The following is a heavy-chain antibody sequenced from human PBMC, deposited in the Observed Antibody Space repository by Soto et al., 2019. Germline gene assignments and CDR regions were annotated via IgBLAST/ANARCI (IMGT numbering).Heavy chain of an antibody. CDR3: ARDAKVFGVITNPYDF. J-gene: IGHJ4*02. Sequence: QVQLVQSGAEVKKPGASVKVSCKTSGYRFTNYGMHWVRQAPGQGLEWMGWINAGTGHTAFSQKLQGRVTINRATSASTAYMELNNLKYEDTAVYYCARDAKVFGVITNPYDFWGQGTLVTVSS. CDR1: GYRFTNYG. CDR2: INAGTGHT. D-gene: IGHD3-3*01. V-gene: IGHV1-3*01.